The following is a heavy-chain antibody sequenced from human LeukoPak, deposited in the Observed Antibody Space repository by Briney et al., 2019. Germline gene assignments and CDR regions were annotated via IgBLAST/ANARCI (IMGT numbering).Heavy chain of an antibody. D-gene: IGHD1-7*01. CDR2: IIPIFGTA. CDR3: ARNPLKLELRGRYYYYYMDV. J-gene: IGHJ6*03. V-gene: IGHV1-69*05. Sequence: GASVKVSCKASGGTFSSYAISWVRQAPGQGLEWMGGIIPIFGTANYAQKFQGRVTITTDESTSAAYMELSSLRSEDTAVYYCARNPLKLELRGRYYYYYMDVWGKGTTVTVSS. CDR1: GGTFSSYA.